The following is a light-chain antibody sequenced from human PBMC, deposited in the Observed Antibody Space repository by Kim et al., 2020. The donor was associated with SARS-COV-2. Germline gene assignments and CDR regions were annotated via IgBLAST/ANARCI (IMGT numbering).Light chain of an antibody. CDR1: SRDVGGFNY. Sequence: SLTISCTSTSRDVGGFNYYSWYQQHPDQAPKLMIYDVSNRPSGVSNRFSGSKSGNTASLTTSGLQAEDEADYYCSSYTSSRPYVVFGGGTQLTVL. V-gene: IGLV2-14*03. CDR3: SSYTSSRPYVV. CDR2: DVS. J-gene: IGLJ2*01.